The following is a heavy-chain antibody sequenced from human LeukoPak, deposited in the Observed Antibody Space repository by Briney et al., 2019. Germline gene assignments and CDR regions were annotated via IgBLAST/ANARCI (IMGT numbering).Heavy chain of an antibody. V-gene: IGHV3-7*01. Sequence: PGGSLRLSCAASGSTFSRYWMTWVRQAPGKGLEWLANINQDGSEKKYVDSVKGRFTISRDNAKNTVYLQMNSLRDEDTAVFYCARIGYRSASLDYWGQGTLVTVAS. J-gene: IGHJ4*02. CDR3: ARIGYRSASLDY. CDR2: INQDGSEK. CDR1: GSTFSRYW. D-gene: IGHD6-19*01.